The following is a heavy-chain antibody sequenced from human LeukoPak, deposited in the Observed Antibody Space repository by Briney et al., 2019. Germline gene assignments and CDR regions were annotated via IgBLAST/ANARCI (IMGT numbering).Heavy chain of an antibody. D-gene: IGHD3-9*01. CDR1: GFTFNRYA. J-gene: IGHJ4*02. V-gene: IGHV3-30-3*01. CDR2: IASYGNDQ. Sequence: GGSLRLSCAASGFTFNRYAIHWVRQAPGKGLGWVTVIASYGNDQHYADSVKGRFTISRDNSKNTVFLQMNSLRSEDTAVYYCARDFDQGGADYYFAYWGQGTLVTVS. CDR3: ARDFDQGGADYYFAY.